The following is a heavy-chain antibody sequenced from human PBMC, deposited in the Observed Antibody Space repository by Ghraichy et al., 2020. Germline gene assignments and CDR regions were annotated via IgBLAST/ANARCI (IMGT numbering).Heavy chain of an antibody. Sequence: SETLSLTCAVYGGSFSGYYWSWIRQPPGKGLEWIGEINHSGSTNYNPSLKSRVTISVDTSKNQFSLKLSSVTAADTAVYYCARGYIVVVPAAANFDYWGQGTLVTVSS. J-gene: IGHJ4*02. CDR1: GGSFSGYY. CDR3: ARGYIVVVPAAANFDY. V-gene: IGHV4-34*01. CDR2: INHSGST. D-gene: IGHD2-2*01.